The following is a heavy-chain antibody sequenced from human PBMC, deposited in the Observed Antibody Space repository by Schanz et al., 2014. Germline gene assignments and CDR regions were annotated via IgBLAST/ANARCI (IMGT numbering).Heavy chain of an antibody. V-gene: IGHV3-53*01. Sequence: EVQLVESGGGLIHPGGSLRLSCAVSGFTVSTNYMTWVRQAPGKGLECVSVLYTGGSTFYAESVRGRFFISRDSSKNTLSLHMTRLRAQATAVYYCVRDAGRDGYNLAFDVWGQGTLVTVSS. CDR3: VRDAGRDGYNLAFDV. CDR2: LYTGGST. CDR1: GFTVSTNY. J-gene: IGHJ3*01. D-gene: IGHD1-1*01.